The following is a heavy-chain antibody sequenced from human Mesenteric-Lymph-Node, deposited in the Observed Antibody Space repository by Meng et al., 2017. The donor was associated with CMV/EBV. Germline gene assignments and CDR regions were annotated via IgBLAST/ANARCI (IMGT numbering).Heavy chain of an antibody. CDR2: IYPGDSDT. Sequence: GGSLRLSCKASGYSFTSYWIGWVRQMPGKGLEWMGIIYPGDSDTRYSPSFQGQVTISADKSISTAYLQWGSLKASDTAMYYCARESRSSINSYYYYYGMDVWGQGTTVTVSS. CDR3: ARESRSSINSYYYYYGMDV. D-gene: IGHD2-2*01. J-gene: IGHJ6*02. V-gene: IGHV5-51*01. CDR1: GYSFTSYW.